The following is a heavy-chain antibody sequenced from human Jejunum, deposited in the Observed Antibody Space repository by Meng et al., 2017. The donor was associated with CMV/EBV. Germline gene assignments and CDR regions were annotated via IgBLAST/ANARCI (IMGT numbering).Heavy chain of an antibody. J-gene: IGHJ4*02. D-gene: IGHD3-22*01. CDR1: GPFNSYP. Sequence: GPFNSYPISWVRQAPGQGLEWMGRFVPALGIANYAQKFQGRVTITADKSTSTAYMELSRLTSEDTAVYYCARGRYPDYYDSSGCLGYWGQGTLVTVST. CDR2: FVPALGIA. V-gene: IGHV1-69*04. CDR3: ARGRYPDYYDSSGCLGY.